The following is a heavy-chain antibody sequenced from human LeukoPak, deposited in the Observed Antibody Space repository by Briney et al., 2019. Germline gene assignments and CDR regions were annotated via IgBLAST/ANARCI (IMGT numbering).Heavy chain of an antibody. V-gene: IGHV3-23*01. CDR1: GFTFSIHA. Sequence: GGSLRLSCAASGFTFSIHAMNWVRQAPGKGLEWVSVITGNSVNTFYADSVKGRFTISRDNSKNTLYMYMNSLRAEDAAIYYCVKAASGGWHDTNFDYWGQGTLVTVSS. CDR2: ITGNSVNT. CDR3: VKAASGGWHDTNFDY. J-gene: IGHJ4*02. D-gene: IGHD6-19*01.